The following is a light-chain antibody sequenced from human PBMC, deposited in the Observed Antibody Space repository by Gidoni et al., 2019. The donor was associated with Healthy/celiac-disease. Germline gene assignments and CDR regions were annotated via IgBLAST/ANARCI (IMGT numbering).Light chain of an antibody. CDR1: QSISSS. V-gene: IGKV1-39*01. J-gene: IGKJ3*01. Sequence: DIQMTQSPSSLSASVGDRVTITCRASQSISSSLNWYQQQPGKAPKLLIDAASSLQSGVPTRFSGSGAGTDFTLTISSLQPEDFATYYCQQSYSTSCTFGPXTKVDIK. CDR3: QQSYSTSCT. CDR2: AAS.